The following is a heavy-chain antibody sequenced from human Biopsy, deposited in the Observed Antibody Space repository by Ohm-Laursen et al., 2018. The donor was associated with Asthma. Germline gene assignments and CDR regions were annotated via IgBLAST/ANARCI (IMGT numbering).Heavy chain of an antibody. D-gene: IGHD4-17*01. J-gene: IGHJ4*02. CDR2: NDHVGGGT. CDR3: ASDFPKDYVRYNFQF. Sequence: SPKASCKTFGYSLKDFVMQRVRQAPGQGHARMGGNDHVGGGTVNARRFQGRVTMTEDTSTDTAYMELSSLSSDDTAVYYCASDFPKDYVRYNFQFWGQGTQVTVSS. CDR1: GYSLKDFV. V-gene: IGHV1-24*01.